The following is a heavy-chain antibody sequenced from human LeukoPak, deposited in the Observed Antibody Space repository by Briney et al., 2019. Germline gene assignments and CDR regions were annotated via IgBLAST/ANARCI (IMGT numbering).Heavy chain of an antibody. CDR3: ARGPDCSGGSCYYYYGMDV. J-gene: IGHJ6*02. Sequence: ASVKVSCKASGYTFTGYYVHWVRQAPGQGLEWMGRINPNSGDTNYAQKFQGRVTMTRDTSISTAYMELSRLRSDDTAVYYCARGPDCSGGSCYYYYGMDVWGQGTTVTVSS. CDR1: GYTFTGYY. D-gene: IGHD2-15*01. V-gene: IGHV1-2*06. CDR2: INPNSGDT.